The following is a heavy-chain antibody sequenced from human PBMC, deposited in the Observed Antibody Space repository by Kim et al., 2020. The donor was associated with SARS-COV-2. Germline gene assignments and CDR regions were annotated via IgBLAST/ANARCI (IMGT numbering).Heavy chain of an antibody. Sequence: SETLSLTCTVSGGSISSSSYYWGWIRQPPGKGLEWIGSIYYSGSTYYNPSLKSRVTISVDTSKNQFSLKLSSVTAADTAVYYCARHPAIEVVTAIAPIRPFFDYWGQGTLVTVSS. J-gene: IGHJ4*02. CDR1: GGSISSSSYY. D-gene: IGHD2-21*02. CDR2: IYYSGST. CDR3: ARHPAIEVVTAIAPIRPFFDY. V-gene: IGHV4-39*01.